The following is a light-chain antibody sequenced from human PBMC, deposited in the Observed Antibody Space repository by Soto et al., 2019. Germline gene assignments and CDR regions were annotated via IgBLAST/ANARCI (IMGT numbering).Light chain of an antibody. CDR2: GAS. J-gene: IGKJ2*01. CDR3: QQYGGSPLHT. V-gene: IGKV3-20*01. Sequence: ENVLTQSPGTLSLSPGDSATLSCRASRTVSSKYLAWYQQRPGQAPRLLIYGASTRATGIPDRFSGSGSGTEFTLTISRLQPEDFAVYYCQQYGGSPLHTFGQRTKLEIK. CDR1: RTVSSKY.